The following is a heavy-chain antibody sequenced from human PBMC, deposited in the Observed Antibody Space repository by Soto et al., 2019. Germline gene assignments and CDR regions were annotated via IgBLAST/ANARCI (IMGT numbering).Heavy chain of an antibody. Sequence: GASVKVSCKASGGTFSSYAISWVRQAPGQGLEWMGGIIPIFGTANYAQKFQGRVTITADESTSTAYMELSSLRSEDTAVYYCARDRGTYYAKVAFDIWGQGTMVTVSS. V-gene: IGHV1-69*13. D-gene: IGHD3-3*01. CDR3: ARDRGTYYAKVAFDI. CDR2: IIPIFGTA. CDR1: GGTFSSYA. J-gene: IGHJ3*02.